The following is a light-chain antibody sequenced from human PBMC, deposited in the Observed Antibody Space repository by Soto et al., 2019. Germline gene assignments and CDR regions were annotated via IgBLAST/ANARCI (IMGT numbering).Light chain of an antibody. CDR3: QQYNNWPPRAWT. V-gene: IGKV3-15*01. Sequence: EIVMTQSPATLSVSPGERATRTCRASQSVSSNIAWYRQKPGQAPRLLIYGASTRATGIPARFSGSGSGTEFTLTISSLQSEDFAVYYCQQYNNWPPRAWTFGQGTKVEIK. J-gene: IGKJ1*01. CDR2: GAS. CDR1: QSVSSN.